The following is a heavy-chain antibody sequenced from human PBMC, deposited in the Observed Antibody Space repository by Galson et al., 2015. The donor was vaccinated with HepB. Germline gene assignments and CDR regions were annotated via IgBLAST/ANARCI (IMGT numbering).Heavy chain of an antibody. V-gene: IGHV1-24*01. Sequence: SVKVSCKVSGYTLTELSMHWVRQAPGKGLEWMRGFDPEDGETIYAQKFQGRVTMTEDTSTDTAYMELSSLRSEDTAVYYCATSASIAAAGRGGGGYYYYYGMDVWGQGTTVTVSS. CDR2: FDPEDGET. CDR3: ATSASIAAAGRGGGGYYYYYGMDV. J-gene: IGHJ6*02. D-gene: IGHD6-13*01. CDR1: GYTLTELS.